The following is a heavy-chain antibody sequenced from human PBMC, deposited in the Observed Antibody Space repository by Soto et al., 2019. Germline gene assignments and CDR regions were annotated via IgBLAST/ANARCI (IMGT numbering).Heavy chain of an antibody. CDR2: TGSGTGPG. J-gene: IGHJ4*02. CDR3: ARRDSGGFYRFFDS. V-gene: IGHV1-69*06. D-gene: IGHD2-15*01. CDR1: GGSLSTNP. Sequence: AVKVSCKASGGSLSTNPISWVRQAPGQGLEWMGGTGSGTGPGNHAQKFQGRLTVTADKSTSTVYMELTNLSSEDTAVYYCARRDSGGFYRFFDSWGQGTLVTVSS.